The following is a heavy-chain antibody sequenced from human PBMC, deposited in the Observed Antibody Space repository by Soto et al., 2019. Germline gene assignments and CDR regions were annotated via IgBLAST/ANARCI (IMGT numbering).Heavy chain of an antibody. CDR3: ARGGSIADYFDY. CDR1: GFTFSSYS. CDR2: ISSSSSYI. Sequence: EVQLVESGGGLVKPGGSLRLSCAASGFTFSSYSMNWVRQAPGKGLEWVSSISSSSSYIYYADSVKGRFTISRDNAKNSLYLQKNSLRAEDTAVYYCARGGSIADYFDYWGQGTLVTVSS. J-gene: IGHJ4*02. D-gene: IGHD6-13*01. V-gene: IGHV3-21*01.